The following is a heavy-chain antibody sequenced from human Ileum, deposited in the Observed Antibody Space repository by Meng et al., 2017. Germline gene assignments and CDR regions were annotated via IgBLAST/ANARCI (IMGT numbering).Heavy chain of an antibody. J-gene: IGHJ4*02. D-gene: IGHD1-26*01. Sequence: GGSLRLSCAASGFIFDDHAMHWVRQVPGKGLEWVSLITWDGGTTYYADSVKGRFTISRDNNKNSLYLQMNSLRTEDTDFYYCAKDPESESYSSLDYWGQGTLVTVSS. CDR2: ITWDGGTT. CDR1: GFIFDDHA. V-gene: IGHV3-43D*03. CDR3: AKDPESESYSSLDY.